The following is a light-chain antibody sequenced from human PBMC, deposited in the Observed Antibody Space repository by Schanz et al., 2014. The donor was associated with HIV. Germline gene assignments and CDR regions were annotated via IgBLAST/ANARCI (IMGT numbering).Light chain of an antibody. CDR2: DVS. CDR3: SSYTTSNTLV. Sequence: QSVLTQPASVSGSPGQSITISCTGTSSDVGYYDYVSWYQQHPGNAPKVMIYDVSNRPSGVSHRFSGSKSGNTASLTISGLQAEDEADYHCSSYTTSNTLVFGTGTKLTVL. V-gene: IGLV2-14*03. J-gene: IGLJ1*01. CDR1: SSDVGYYDY.